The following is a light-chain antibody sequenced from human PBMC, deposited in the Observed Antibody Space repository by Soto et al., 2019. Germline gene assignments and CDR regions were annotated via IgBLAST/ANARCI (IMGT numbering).Light chain of an antibody. J-gene: IGKJ5*01. Sequence: EIVMTQSPATLSVSPGERATLSCRASQSVSSNLAWYQQKPGQAPRLLIYGASTRATGIPARFSGSGSGTEFTLTISSLQSEDFAVFYGQQYDNWPITFGKGTRLEIK. V-gene: IGKV3-15*01. CDR3: QQYDNWPIT. CDR1: QSVSSN. CDR2: GAS.